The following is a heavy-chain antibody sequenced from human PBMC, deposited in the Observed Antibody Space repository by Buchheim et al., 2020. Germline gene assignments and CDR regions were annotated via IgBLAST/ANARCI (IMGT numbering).Heavy chain of an antibody. J-gene: IGHJ4*02. CDR1: GGTFSSYA. D-gene: IGHD5-18*01. Sequence: QVQLVQSGAEVKKPGSSVKVSCKASGGTFSSYAISWVRQAPGQGLEWMGRIIPILGIANYAQKFQGRVTITADKSTSTAYMELSSMRSEDTAVYYCAREDTAMVPPRYYFDYWGQGTL. CDR3: AREDTAMVPPRYYFDY. V-gene: IGHV1-69*04. CDR2: IIPILGIA.